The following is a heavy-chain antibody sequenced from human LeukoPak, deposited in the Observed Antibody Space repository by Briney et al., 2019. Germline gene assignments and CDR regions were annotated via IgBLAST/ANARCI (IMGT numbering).Heavy chain of an antibody. D-gene: IGHD6-13*01. J-gene: IGHJ3*02. CDR2: ISSSGNTI. CDR3: ARDRVAAADDAFDI. CDR1: GFTFSSYE. V-gene: IGHV3-48*03. Sequence: GGSLRLSCAASGFTFSSYEMNWVRQAPGKGLEWVSYISSSGNTIYYADSEKGRFTISRDNAKNSLCLQMNSLKAEDTAVYYCARDRVAAADDAFDIWGQGTMVTVSS.